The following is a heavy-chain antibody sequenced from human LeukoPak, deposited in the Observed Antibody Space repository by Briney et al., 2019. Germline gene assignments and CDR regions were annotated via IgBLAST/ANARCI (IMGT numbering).Heavy chain of an antibody. CDR3: ARDNRVVVPAAMGY. CDR2: INHSGST. Sequence: SETLSLTCAVYGGSFSGYYWSWIRQPPGKGLEWIGEINHSGSTNYNPSLKSRVTISVDTSKNQFSLKLSSVTAEDTAVYYCARDNRVVVPAAMGYWGQGTLVTVSS. CDR1: GGSFSGYY. J-gene: IGHJ4*02. V-gene: IGHV4-34*01. D-gene: IGHD2-2*01.